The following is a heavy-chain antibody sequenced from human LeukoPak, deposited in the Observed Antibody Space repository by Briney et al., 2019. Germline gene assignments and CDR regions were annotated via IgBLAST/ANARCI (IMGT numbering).Heavy chain of an antibody. V-gene: IGHV1-46*01. CDR1: GYSFTSNY. J-gene: IGHJ4*02. CDR3: ARDQGGFDY. Sequence: ASVKVSCKASGYSFTSNYIHWVRQAPGQGLEWMGMIYPRDGSTSYAQRFQDRVTVTRDTSTSTVHVELSGLRSEDTAVYYCARDQGGFDYWGQGTQVTVSS. CDR2: IYPRDGST.